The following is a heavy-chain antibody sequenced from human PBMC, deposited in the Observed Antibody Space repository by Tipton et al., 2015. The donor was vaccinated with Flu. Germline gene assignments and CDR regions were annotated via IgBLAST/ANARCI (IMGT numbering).Heavy chain of an antibody. J-gene: IGHJ5*02. CDR3: ARRDYSNYVSDPKNWFDP. CDR1: GDSISSDFHY. V-gene: IGHV4-61*02. Sequence: TLSLTCTVSGDSISSDFHYWSWIRQSAGKGLEWIGRFYISGTASTYYNPSLKSRVTISEDRSRNQFSLRLTSVTAADTAVYYCARRDYSNYVSDPKNWFDPWGQGTLVTVSS. CDR2: FYISGTAST. D-gene: IGHD4-11*01.